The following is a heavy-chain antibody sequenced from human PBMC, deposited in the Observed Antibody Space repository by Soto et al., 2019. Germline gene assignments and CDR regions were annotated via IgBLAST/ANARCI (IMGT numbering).Heavy chain of an antibody. CDR2: IYYSGST. CDR1: GGSISSYY. J-gene: IGHJ5*02. Sequence: PSETLSLTCTVSGGSISSYYWSWIRQPPGKGLEWIGYIYYSGSTNYNPSLKSRVTISVDTSKNQFSLKLTSVTAADTAVYYCAREYCGTDCYSIPWFDPWGQGTLVTVSS. CDR3: AREYCGTDCYSIPWFDP. V-gene: IGHV4-59*12. D-gene: IGHD2-21*02.